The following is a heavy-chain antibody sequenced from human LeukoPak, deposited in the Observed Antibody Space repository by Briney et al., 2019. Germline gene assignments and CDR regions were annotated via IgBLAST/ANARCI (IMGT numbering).Heavy chain of an antibody. D-gene: IGHD4-17*01. CDR3: AKDNYGGIFAS. CDR1: GFTFSAYG. V-gene: IGHV3-23*01. J-gene: IGHJ4*02. CDR2: ISDTVRDT. Sequence: GESLRLSCAASGFTFSAYGMSWVRQAPGRGLEWVSHISDTVRDTWYANSVKGRFIISRDNSRDTVYLQMSSLRPEDTALYFCAKDNYGGIFASWGQGTLVTVSS.